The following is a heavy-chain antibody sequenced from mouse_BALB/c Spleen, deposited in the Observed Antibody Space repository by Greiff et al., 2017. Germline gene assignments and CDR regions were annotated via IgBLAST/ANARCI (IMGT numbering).Heavy chain of an antibody. Sequence: VQLKESGPELVKPGASVKVSCKASGYAFTSYYMYWVKQSHGKSLEWIGYIDPYNGGTSYNQKFKGKATLTVDKSSSTAYMHLNSLTSEDSAVYYCARSREADWYFDVWGAGTTVTVSS. CDR3: ARSREADWYFDV. CDR1: GYAFTSYY. J-gene: IGHJ1*01. CDR2: IDPYNGGT. V-gene: IGHV1S135*01.